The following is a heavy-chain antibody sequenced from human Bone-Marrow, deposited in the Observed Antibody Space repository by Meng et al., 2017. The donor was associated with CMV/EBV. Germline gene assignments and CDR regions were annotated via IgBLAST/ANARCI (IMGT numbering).Heavy chain of an antibody. J-gene: IGHJ3*02. CDR2: IYPGESET. Sequence: GESLKISCKGSGYSFNTYWIAWVRQMPGKGLEWMGTIYPGESETRYSPSFQGLVTISVDKSITTAYVQWSSLKASDTAMYYCAKLRPIFGVDPAFRMDVFEIWGQGTMVTVSS. CDR1: GYSFNTYW. CDR3: AKLRPIFGVDPAFRMDVFEI. D-gene: IGHD3-3*01. V-gene: IGHV5-51*01.